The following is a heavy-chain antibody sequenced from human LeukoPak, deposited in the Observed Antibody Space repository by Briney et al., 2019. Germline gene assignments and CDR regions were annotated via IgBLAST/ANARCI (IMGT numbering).Heavy chain of an antibody. CDR1: GGSFSGYY. CDR3: AREGAHSAFDI. Sequence: PSETLSLTCAVYGGSFSGYYWSWIRQPPGKGLEWIGGINHSGSTNYNPSLKSRVTISVDTSKNQFSLKLSSVTAADTAVYYCAREGAHSAFDIWGQGTMVTVSS. V-gene: IGHV4-34*01. D-gene: IGHD1-26*01. CDR2: INHSGST. J-gene: IGHJ3*02.